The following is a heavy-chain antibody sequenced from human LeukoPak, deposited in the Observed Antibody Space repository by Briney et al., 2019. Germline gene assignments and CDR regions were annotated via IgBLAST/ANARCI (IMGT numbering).Heavy chain of an antibody. D-gene: IGHD5-18*01. Sequence: GGALRLSCAASVFTFSSHWMSWVRQAPGKGLEWLANINQDGSEKYYVDSVKGRFTISRDNAKNSQYLQMSSLRARDTAVYYCARAVYGYFDFWGQGTLLTVSS. CDR2: INQDGSEK. V-gene: IGHV3-7*04. J-gene: IGHJ4*02. CDR3: ARAVYGYFDF. CDR1: VFTFSSHW.